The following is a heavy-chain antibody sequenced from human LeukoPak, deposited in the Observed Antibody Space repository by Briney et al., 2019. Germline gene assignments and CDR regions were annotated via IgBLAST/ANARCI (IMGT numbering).Heavy chain of an antibody. CDR3: AKGEDXYDXSXXXXGLF. Sequence: PGGSLRLSCAASGFTFSSYVMSWVRQAPGKGLEWVSTISGGGGSTYHADSVRGRFTISRDNSKNTLYLQMNSLRAEDTAVYYCAKGEDXYDXSXXXXGLFWGQGTXVTVSS. D-gene: IGHD3-22*01. J-gene: IGHJ4*02. V-gene: IGHV3-23*01. CDR2: ISGGGGST. CDR1: GFTFSSYV.